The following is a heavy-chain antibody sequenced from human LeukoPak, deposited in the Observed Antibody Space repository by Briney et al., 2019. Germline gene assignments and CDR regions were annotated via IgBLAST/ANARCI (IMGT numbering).Heavy chain of an antibody. CDR3: ARSGSGYYYEFDY. CDR1: GFTFSSYW. V-gene: IGHV3-74*01. D-gene: IGHD3-22*01. Sequence: GGSLRLSCAASGFTFSSYWMHWVRQAPGKGLVWVSRINSDGSSTSYADSVKRRFTISRDNAKNTLYLQMNSLRAEDTAVYYCARSGSGYYYEFDYWGQGSLVTVSS. CDR2: INSDGSST. J-gene: IGHJ4*02.